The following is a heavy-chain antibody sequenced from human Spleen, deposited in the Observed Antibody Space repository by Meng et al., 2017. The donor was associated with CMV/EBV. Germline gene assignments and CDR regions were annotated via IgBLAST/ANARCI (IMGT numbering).Heavy chain of an antibody. CDR3: ARMERGLWFGELLPPRFDY. CDR2: INSDGSST. CDR1: FSSYW. J-gene: IGHJ4*02. D-gene: IGHD3-10*01. V-gene: IGHV3-74*01. Sequence: FSSYWMHWVRQAPGKGLVWVSRINSDGSSTSYADSVKGRFTISRDNAKNTLYLQMNSLRAEDTAVYYCARMERGLWFGELLPPRFDYWGQGTLVTVSS.